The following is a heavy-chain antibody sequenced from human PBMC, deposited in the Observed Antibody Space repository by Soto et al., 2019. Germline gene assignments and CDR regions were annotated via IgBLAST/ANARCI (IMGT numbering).Heavy chain of an antibody. CDR2: IIPIFETA. V-gene: IGHV1-69*13. Sequence: GASVKVSSKASGGTFSSYALSWVRQAPGQGLEWMGGIIPIFETANYVQKFQGRVTITADESTSTAYMELSSLRSEDTAVYYCARGRSSGWYDVGFDYWGQGALVTVSS. J-gene: IGHJ4*02. CDR1: GGTFSSYA. D-gene: IGHD6-19*01. CDR3: ARGRSSGWYDVGFDY.